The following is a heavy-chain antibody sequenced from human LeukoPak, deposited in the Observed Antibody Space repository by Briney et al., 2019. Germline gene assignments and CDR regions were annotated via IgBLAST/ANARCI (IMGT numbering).Heavy chain of an antibody. D-gene: IGHD4-23*01. CDR1: GYTFTSYG. CDR3: ARGWVTWFDP. J-gene: IGHJ5*02. CDR2: INPNSGGT. V-gene: IGHV1-2*02. Sequence: ASVKVSCKASGYTFTSYGISWVRQAPGQGLEWMGWINPNSGGTNYAQKFQGRVTMTRDTSISTAYMELSRLRSDDTAVYYCARGWVTWFDPWGQGTLVTVSS.